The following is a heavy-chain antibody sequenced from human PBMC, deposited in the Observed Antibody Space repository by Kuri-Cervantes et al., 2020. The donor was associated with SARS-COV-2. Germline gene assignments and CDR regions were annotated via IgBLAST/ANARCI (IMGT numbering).Heavy chain of an antibody. J-gene: IGHJ3*02. V-gene: IGHV5-51*01. D-gene: IGHD2-21*01. CDR1: GYSFTSYW. CDR3: ARVYCGGDCYLPDAFDI. Sequence: GGSLRLSCKGSGYSFTSYWIGWVRQMPGKGLEWMGIIYPGDSDTRYSPPFQGQVTISADKSISTAYLQWSSLKASDTAMYYCARVYCGGDCYLPDAFDIWGQGTMVTVSS. CDR2: IYPGDSDT.